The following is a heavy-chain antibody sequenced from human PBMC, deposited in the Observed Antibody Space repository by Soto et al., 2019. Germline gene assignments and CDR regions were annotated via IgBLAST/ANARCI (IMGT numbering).Heavy chain of an antibody. CDR3: VSFRVAVAGTGNMDV. Sequence: SETLSLTCTVSGGSISSSSYYWGWIRQPPGKGLEWIGSIYYSGSTYYNPSLKGRVTISVDTSKNQFSLKLSSVTAADTAVYYCVSFRVAVAGTGNMDVWGQGTTVTGSS. CDR1: GGSISSSSYY. V-gene: IGHV4-39*01. D-gene: IGHD6-19*01. CDR2: IYYSGST. J-gene: IGHJ6*02.